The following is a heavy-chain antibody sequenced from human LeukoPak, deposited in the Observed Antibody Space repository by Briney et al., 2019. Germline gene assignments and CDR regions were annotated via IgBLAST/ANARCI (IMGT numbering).Heavy chain of an antibody. Sequence: GGSLRLSCAASGFTFSSYGMHWVRQAPGKGLEWVAFIRYDGSNKYYADSVKGRFITSRDNSKTTLYLHMHSLTVEDTAVYYRAKELVSRSSLTFDFWGQGILVTVSS. V-gene: IGHV3-30*02. CDR2: IRYDGSNK. CDR1: GFTFSSYG. D-gene: IGHD6-13*01. CDR3: AKELVSRSSLTFDF. J-gene: IGHJ4*02.